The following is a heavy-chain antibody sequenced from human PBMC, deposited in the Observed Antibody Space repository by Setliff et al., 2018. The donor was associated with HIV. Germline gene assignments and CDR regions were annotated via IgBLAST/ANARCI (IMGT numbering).Heavy chain of an antibody. Sequence: LRLSCAGSGFTFSSYPMHWVRQPPGKGLEWIGNIYHSGSTNYSPSLKSRVTISVDASKNQFSLRLSSVTAADTAVYYCARVNSRNWFDPWGQGTLVTVSS. J-gene: IGHJ5*02. CDR3: ARVNSRNWFDP. V-gene: IGHV4-4*02. D-gene: IGHD6-13*01. CDR1: GFTFSSYP. CDR2: IYHSGST.